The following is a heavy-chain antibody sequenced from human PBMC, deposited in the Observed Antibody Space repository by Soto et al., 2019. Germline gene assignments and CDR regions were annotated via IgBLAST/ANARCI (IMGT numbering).Heavy chain of an antibody. CDR3: ARDGSGSYYRYYYYYGMDV. CDR2: IYSGGST. V-gene: IGHV3-53*01. CDR1: GFTVSSNY. Sequence: PGGSLRLSCAASGFTVSSNYMSWVRQAPGKGLEWVSVIYSGGSTYYADSVKGRFTISRDNSKNTLYLQMNSLRAEDTAVYYCARDGSGSYYRYYYYYGMDVWGQGTTVTVSS. D-gene: IGHD3-10*01. J-gene: IGHJ6*02.